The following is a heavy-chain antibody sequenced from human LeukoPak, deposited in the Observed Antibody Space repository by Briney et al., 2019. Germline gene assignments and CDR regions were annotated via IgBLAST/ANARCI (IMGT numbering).Heavy chain of an antibody. CDR3: AKDKTTEKYYFDY. J-gene: IGHJ4*02. D-gene: IGHD4-17*01. Sequence: PGRSLRLSCAASGFTFSSYGMHWVRPAPGMGLEWVAVISYDGSNKYYADFVKGRFTISRDNSKDTLYLQMNSLRAEDTAVYYCAKDKTTEKYYFDYWGQGTLVTVSS. CDR2: ISYDGSNK. V-gene: IGHV3-30*18. CDR1: GFTFSSYG.